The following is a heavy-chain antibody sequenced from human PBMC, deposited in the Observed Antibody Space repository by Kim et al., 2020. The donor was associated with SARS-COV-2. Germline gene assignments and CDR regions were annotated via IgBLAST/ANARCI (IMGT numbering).Heavy chain of an antibody. CDR2: ISGSGGST. D-gene: IGHD6-19*01. CDR3: AKGDPSSGWYHNYGMDV. Sequence: GGSLRLSCAASGFTFSSYAMSWVRQAPGKGLEWVSAISGSGGSTYYADSVKGRFTISRDNSNNTVYLQMNSLRAEDTAVYYCAKGDPSSGWYHNYGMDVWGEGTTVTVS. V-gene: IGHV3-23*01. J-gene: IGHJ6*02. CDR1: GFTFSSYA.